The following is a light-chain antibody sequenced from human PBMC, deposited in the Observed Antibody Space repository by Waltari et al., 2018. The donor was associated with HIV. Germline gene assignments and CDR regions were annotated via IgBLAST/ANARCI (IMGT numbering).Light chain of an antibody. CDR2: DDF. CDR1: YIGAKT. Sequence: SYVLTQTPSVSVAPGQTATITCGGNYIGAKTVQWYQQKSGQAPVLLIYDDFYRPSRIPERFSASNSGNTATLTISRVGAGDEADYYCQVWDSTSDQRIFGGGTKLTVL. CDR3: QVWDSTSDQRI. J-gene: IGLJ2*01. V-gene: IGLV3-21*02.